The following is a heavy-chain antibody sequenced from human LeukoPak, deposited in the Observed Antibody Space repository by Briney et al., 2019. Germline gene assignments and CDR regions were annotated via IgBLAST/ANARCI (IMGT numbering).Heavy chain of an antibody. Sequence: PSETLSLTCTVSGGSISSGSYYWSWIRQPAGKGLEWIGRIYTSGSTNYNPSLKSRVTISVDTSKNQFSLKLSSVTAADTAVYYCARDPTVHDAFDVWGQGTMVTVSS. J-gene: IGHJ3*01. D-gene: IGHD4-11*01. CDR1: GGSISSGSYY. CDR3: ARDPTVHDAFDV. V-gene: IGHV4-61*02. CDR2: IYTSGST.